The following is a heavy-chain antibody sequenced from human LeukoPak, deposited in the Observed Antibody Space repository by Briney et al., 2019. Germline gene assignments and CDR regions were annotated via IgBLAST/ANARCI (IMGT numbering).Heavy chain of an antibody. CDR2: INSDGSST. CDR1: GFTFSSYW. V-gene: IGHV3-74*01. Sequence: PGGSLRLSCAASGFTFSSYWMYWVRQVPGKGLVWVSRINSDGSSTSYVDSVKGRFTISRDNAKKTLYLQMNSLRAEDTAVYYCAGGYSYGGWDYWGQGTLVTVSS. J-gene: IGHJ4*02. CDR3: AGGYSYGGWDY. D-gene: IGHD5-18*01.